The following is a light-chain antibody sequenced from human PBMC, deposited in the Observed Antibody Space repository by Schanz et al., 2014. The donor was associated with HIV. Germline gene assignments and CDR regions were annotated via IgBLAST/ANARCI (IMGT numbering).Light chain of an antibody. Sequence: QFALTQPASVSGSPGQSITISCTGTSSDVGSYNLVSWYQQHPGKAPKLMISEVSKRPSGVSNRFSGSKSGNTASLTISGLQTDDEADYYCSSKGGGDTLVFGGGTKLTVL. CDR2: EVS. J-gene: IGLJ3*02. CDR1: SSDVGSYNL. V-gene: IGLV2-23*02. CDR3: SSKGGGDTLV.